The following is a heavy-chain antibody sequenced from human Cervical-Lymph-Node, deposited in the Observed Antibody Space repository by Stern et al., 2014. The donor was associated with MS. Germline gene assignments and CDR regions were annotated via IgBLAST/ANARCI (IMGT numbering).Heavy chain of an antibody. D-gene: IGHD6-19*01. CDR3: AKVYGSGPFDY. V-gene: IGHV3-23*04. J-gene: IGHJ4*02. CDR1: GFTFSSYA. Sequence: VQLVESGGTLVQPGGSLRLSCAASGFTFSSYAMSWVRQAPGKGLEWVSVISGSDGSTFYADSVKGRFTISRDNSKNTLFLQMNSLRAEDTAVYYCAKVYGSGPFDYWGKGTLVTVSS. CDR2: ISGSDGST.